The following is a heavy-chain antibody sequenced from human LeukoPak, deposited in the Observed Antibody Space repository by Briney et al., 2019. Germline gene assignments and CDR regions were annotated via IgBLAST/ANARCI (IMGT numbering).Heavy chain of an antibody. D-gene: IGHD3-3*01. CDR1: GYSFTSYW. V-gene: IGHV5-51*01. CDR2: IYPGDSDT. Sequence: GESLKISCKGSGYSFTSYWIGWVRQMPGKGLEWMGIIYPGDSDTRYSPSFQGQVTISADKSISTAYLQWSSLKASDTAMYYCARSVPGDFWSGIDYFDYWGQGTLVTVSS. CDR3: ARSVPGDFWSGIDYFDY. J-gene: IGHJ4*02.